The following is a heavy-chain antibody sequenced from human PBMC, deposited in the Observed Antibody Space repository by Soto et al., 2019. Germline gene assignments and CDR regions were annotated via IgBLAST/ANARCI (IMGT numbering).Heavy chain of an antibody. CDR3: ARQGFGPLHGLVDV. CDR2: VHHSWGS. J-gene: IGHJ6*02. V-gene: IGHV4-59*08. D-gene: IGHD3-10*01. Sequence: QVQLQESGPGLVKPSETLSLSCTVSGGSISSYYWSWFRQSPGKRMEWIGYVHHSWGSSYNPSLQSQVAISLDTSNTQFPLNVTSVTATDTAVYYCARQGFGPLHGLVDVWGQGTTVTVSS. CDR1: GGSISSYY.